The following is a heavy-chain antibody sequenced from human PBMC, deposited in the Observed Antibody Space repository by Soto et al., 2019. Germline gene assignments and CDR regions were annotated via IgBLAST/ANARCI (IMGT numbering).Heavy chain of an antibody. CDR1: GFTFSSYG. CDR3: AKDILMYYYYYYGMDV. Sequence: SLRLSCAASGFTFSSYGMHWVRQAPGKGLEWVAVISYDGSNKYYADSVKGRFTISRDNSKNTLYLQMNSLRAEDTAVYYCAKDILMYYYYYYGMDVWGQGTTVTVSS. D-gene: IGHD3-16*01. J-gene: IGHJ6*02. CDR2: ISYDGSNK. V-gene: IGHV3-30*18.